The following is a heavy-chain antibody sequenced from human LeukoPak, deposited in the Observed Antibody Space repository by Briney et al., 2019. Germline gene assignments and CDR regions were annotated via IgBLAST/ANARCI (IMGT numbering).Heavy chain of an antibody. CDR3: ARHLSYNWNDEGFDP. D-gene: IGHD1-1*01. CDR2: IYYSGST. V-gene: IGHV4-39*01. Sequence: SETLSLTCTVSGGSISSSSYYWGWIRQPPGKGLEWIGSIYYSGSTYYNPSLKSRVTISVDTSKNQFSLKLSSETAADTAVYYCARHLSYNWNDEGFDPWGQGTLVTVSS. J-gene: IGHJ5*02. CDR1: GGSISSSSYY.